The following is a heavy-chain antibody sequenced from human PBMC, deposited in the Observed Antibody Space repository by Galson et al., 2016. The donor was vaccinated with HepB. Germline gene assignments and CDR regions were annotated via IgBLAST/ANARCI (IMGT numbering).Heavy chain of an antibody. CDR2: INPRGGRT. CDR3: ARPLYGSGSLINFWFFDL. V-gene: IGHV1-46*01. D-gene: IGHD3-10*01. J-gene: IGHJ2*01. CDR1: GYTFTNYY. Sequence: SVKVSCKASGYTFTNYYLHWVRQAPGHGPEWMGMINPRGGRTTYAQKFQGRVTLTTDTSSSAVFMELSSLKSDDTAVYYCARPLYGSGSLINFWFFDLWGRGTLVIVSS.